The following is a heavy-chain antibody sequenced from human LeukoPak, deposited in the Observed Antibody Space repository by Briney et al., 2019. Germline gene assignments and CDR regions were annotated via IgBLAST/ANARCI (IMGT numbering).Heavy chain of an antibody. D-gene: IGHD3-10*01. J-gene: IGHJ4*02. V-gene: IGHV3-15*01. Sequence: GGSLRLSCAASGFTFSNAWKTWVRQAPGKGLEWVGHIKSKTDGGTTDYAAPVKDRFPISRDDSKNTLYLQMNSLKTEDTAVYYCTTITYGSGSYPFDYWGQGTLVTVSS. CDR3: TTITYGSGSYPFDY. CDR1: GFTFSNAW. CDR2: IKSKTDGGTT.